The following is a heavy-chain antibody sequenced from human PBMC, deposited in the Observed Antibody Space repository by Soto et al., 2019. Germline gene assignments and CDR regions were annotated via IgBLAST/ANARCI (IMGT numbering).Heavy chain of an antibody. CDR3: VRHHNIVATMGFDP. D-gene: IGHD5-12*01. CDR1: GGSISSSSYY. CDR2: IYYSGST. V-gene: IGHV4-39*01. Sequence: PSETLSLTCTVSGGSISSSSYYWGWIRQPPGKGLEWIGSIYYSGSTYYNPSLKSRVTISVDTSKNQFSLKLSSVTAADTAVYYCVRHHNIVATMGFDPWGQGTLVTAPQ. J-gene: IGHJ5*02.